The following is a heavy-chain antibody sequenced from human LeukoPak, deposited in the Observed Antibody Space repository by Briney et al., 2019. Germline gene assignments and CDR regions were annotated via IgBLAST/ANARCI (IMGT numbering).Heavy chain of an antibody. CDR1: GYSISSGYY. D-gene: IGHD2-15*01. Sequence: SETLSLTCTVSGYSISSGYYWGWIRQPPGKGLEWIGSIYHSGSTYYNPSLKSRVTISVDTSKNQFSLKLSSVTAADTAVYYCARPKGYGGSYWYFDLWGRGTLVTVSS. V-gene: IGHV4-38-2*02. CDR2: IYHSGST. J-gene: IGHJ2*01. CDR3: ARPKGYGGSYWYFDL.